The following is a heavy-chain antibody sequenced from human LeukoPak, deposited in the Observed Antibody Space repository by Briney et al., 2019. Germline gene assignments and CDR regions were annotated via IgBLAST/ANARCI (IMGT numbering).Heavy chain of an antibody. Sequence: GGPLRLSCAASVFTFSSYWMHWVRQAPGEGLGWVACINSDVRSTSYADSVKGRFTISRDNAKNTLYLQIDSLRAEDTAVFYCGRAAWGYDSSGYSEHAFDIWGQGTMVTVSS. J-gene: IGHJ3*02. CDR3: GRAAWGYDSSGYSEHAFDI. D-gene: IGHD3-22*01. V-gene: IGHV3-74*01. CDR1: VFTFSSYW. CDR2: INSDVRST.